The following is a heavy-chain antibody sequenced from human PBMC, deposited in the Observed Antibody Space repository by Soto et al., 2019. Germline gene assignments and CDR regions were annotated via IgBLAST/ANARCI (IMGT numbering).Heavy chain of an antibody. V-gene: IGHV4-34*01. D-gene: IGHD1-1*01. J-gene: IGHJ3*02. CDR3: ARVERGTATTVVDAFDI. Sequence: QVQLQQWGAGLLKPSETLSLTCAVYGGFVTSGSYYWSWIRQPPGKGLEWIGEMSHSGGTHFNPSLQSRVTISVDTSKNKFTLKMSSVTAADTALYYCARVERGTATTVVDAFDIWGPGTMVTVSS. CDR1: GGFVTSGSYY. CDR2: MSHSGGT.